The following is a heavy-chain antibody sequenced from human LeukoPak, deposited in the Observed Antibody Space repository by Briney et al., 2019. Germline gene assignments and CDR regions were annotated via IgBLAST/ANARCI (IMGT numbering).Heavy chain of an antibody. CDR2: IKSKTDGGTT. CDR3: TTAARITMIVADY. Sequence: PGGSLRLSCAASGFTFSNAWMSWVRQAPGKGLEWVGRIKSKTDGGTTDYAAPVKGRFTISRDDSKNTLYLQMNSLKTEDTAVYYCTTAARITMIVADYWGQGTLVTVSS. CDR1: GFTFSNAW. D-gene: IGHD3-22*01. J-gene: IGHJ4*02. V-gene: IGHV3-15*01.